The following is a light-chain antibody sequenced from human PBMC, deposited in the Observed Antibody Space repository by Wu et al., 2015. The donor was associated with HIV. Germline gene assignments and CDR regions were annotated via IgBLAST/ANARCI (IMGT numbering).Light chain of an antibody. Sequence: DIQLTQSPSFLSASVGDRVTITCRASQGISHFLGWYQQKPGKAPKLLIYAASTLQSGVPSRFSGSGSGTEFTLTISSLQPDDSATYYCQQLNSYPLTFGGGTKVEIK. J-gene: IGKJ4*01. CDR3: QQLNSYPLT. V-gene: IGKV1-9*01. CDR2: AAS. CDR1: QGISHF.